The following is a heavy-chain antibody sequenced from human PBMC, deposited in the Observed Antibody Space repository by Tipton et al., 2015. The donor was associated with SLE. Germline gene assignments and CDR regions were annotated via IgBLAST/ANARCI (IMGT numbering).Heavy chain of an antibody. J-gene: IGHJ4*02. Sequence: GSLRLSCAASGFTFDDYAMHWVRQAPGKGLVWVSRINSDGSSTSYADSVKGRFTISRDNAKNTLYLQMNSLRAEDTAVYYCARERDYYDSSGYYGYWGQGTLVTVSS. V-gene: IGHV3-74*01. CDR1: GFTFDDYA. D-gene: IGHD3-22*01. CDR3: ARERDYYDSSGYYGY. CDR2: INSDGSST.